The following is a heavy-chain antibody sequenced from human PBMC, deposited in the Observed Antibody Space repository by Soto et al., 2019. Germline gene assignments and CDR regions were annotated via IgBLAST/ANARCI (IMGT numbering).Heavy chain of an antibody. CDR2: IFQSGST. Sequence: QVQLQESGPGLVKPSGTLSLTCAVSGGSIRSNNWWSWVRQPPGKGLEWIGEIFQSGSTNYNPSLKXRVTISVDKSKNQFSLKLSSVTAADTAVYYCARVYSGSYSDSWGQGTLVTVSS. CDR3: ARVYSGSYSDS. D-gene: IGHD1-26*01. V-gene: IGHV4-4*02. J-gene: IGHJ4*02. CDR1: GGSIRSNNW.